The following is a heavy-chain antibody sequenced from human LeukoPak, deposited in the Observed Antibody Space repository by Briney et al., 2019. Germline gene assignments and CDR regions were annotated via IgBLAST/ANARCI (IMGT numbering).Heavy chain of an antibody. CDR2: ISGSSNYI. Sequence: GGSLRLFCAASGFTFSDYTMNWVRLAPGKGLEWVSSISGSSNYIYYADSVKGRFTISRGNAKNSLYLQMNSPRVEDTAVYYCARDESGDNDAFDIWGQGAMVTVSS. V-gene: IGHV3-21*01. CDR1: GFTFSDYT. CDR3: ARDESGDNDAFDI. J-gene: IGHJ3*02. D-gene: IGHD2-21*01.